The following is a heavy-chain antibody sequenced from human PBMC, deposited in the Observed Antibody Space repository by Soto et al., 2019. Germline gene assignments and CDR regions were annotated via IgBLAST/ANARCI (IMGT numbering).Heavy chain of an antibody. CDR3: ARDRITTRGDAFDL. D-gene: IGHD3-3*01. J-gene: IGHJ3*01. V-gene: IGHV1-46*01. CDR2: INPTGGST. Sequence: ASVKVSCKASGNTFTSYYIHWVRQAPGQGLEWMGIINPTGGSTSYAQKFLGRVTVTADRSTSTAYMELTSLKSEDTAVYYCARDRITTRGDAFDLWGQGTMVTVSS. CDR1: GNTFTSYY.